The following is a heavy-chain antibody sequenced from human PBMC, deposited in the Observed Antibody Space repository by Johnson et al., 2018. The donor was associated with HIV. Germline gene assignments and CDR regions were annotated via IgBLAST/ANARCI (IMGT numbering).Heavy chain of an antibody. V-gene: IGHV3-23*04. J-gene: IGHJ3*02. CDR1: GFTFDDYG. CDR3: ARAYSSSWYRDDAFDI. D-gene: IGHD6-13*01. Sequence: VQLVESGGGVVRPGGSLRLSCAASGFTFDDYGMSWVRQAPGKGLEWVSAVSGSGTGTYYVDSVTGRFTISRDNSKNTLYLQMNSLRAEDTAVYYCARAYSSSWYRDDAFDIWGQGTMVTVFS. CDR2: VSGSGTGT.